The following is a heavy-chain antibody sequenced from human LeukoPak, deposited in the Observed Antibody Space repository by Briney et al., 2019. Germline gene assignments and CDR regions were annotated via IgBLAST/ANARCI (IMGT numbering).Heavy chain of an antibody. J-gene: IGHJ3*02. CDR3: AHNPRWGRSDI. V-gene: IGHV4-34*01. CDR2: INHSGGT. CDR1: GGSFSGYY. D-gene: IGHD3-16*01. Sequence: PSETLSLTCAVYGGSFSGYYWSWIRQPPGKGLEWIGEINHSGGTNYNPSLKSRVTISVDTSKNQFSLKLSSVTAADTAVYYCAHNPRWGRSDIWGQGTMVTVSS.